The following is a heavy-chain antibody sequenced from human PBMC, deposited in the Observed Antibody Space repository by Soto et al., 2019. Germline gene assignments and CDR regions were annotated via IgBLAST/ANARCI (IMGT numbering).Heavy chain of an antibody. D-gene: IGHD2-15*01. CDR1: GFNFRNYW. V-gene: IGHV3-74*01. J-gene: IGHJ3*02. CDR2: VSPFDSKT. CDR3: AREGGRHCSPSRCYNAFDI. Sequence: GGSLRLSCAAGGFNFRNYWVHWVRQVPGKGLVWLSGVSPFDSKTYYADSAKGRFAISRDDAKTSLYLQMDSLRDEDTAVYYCAREGGRHCSPSRCYNAFDIWGQGTTVTVSS.